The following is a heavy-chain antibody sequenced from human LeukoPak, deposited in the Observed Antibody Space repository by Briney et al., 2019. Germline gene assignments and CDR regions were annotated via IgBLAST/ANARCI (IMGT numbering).Heavy chain of an antibody. Sequence: GASVKVSCTASGYTFTGYYMHWVRQAPGQGLEWMGWINPNSGGTNYAQKFQGRVTMTRDTSISTAYMELSRLRSDDTAVYYCASLGIAAAGTIPPWGQGTLVTVSS. CDR1: GYTFTGYY. CDR3: ASLGIAAAGTIPP. D-gene: IGHD6-13*01. J-gene: IGHJ5*02. CDR2: INPNSGGT. V-gene: IGHV1-2*02.